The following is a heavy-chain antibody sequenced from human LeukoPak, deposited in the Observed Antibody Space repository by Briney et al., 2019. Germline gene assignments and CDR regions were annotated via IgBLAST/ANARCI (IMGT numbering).Heavy chain of an antibody. CDR2: ISWNSGSI. CDR3: AKDIAAAVFGAFDI. J-gene: IGHJ3*02. V-gene: IGHV3-9*01. Sequence: PGRSLRLSCAASGFTFDDYAMHWVRQAPGKGLEWVSGISWNSGSIGYADSVKGRFTISRDNAKNSLYLQMNSLRAEDTALYYCAKDIAAAVFGAFDIWGQGTMVTVSS. D-gene: IGHD6-13*01. CDR1: GFTFDDYA.